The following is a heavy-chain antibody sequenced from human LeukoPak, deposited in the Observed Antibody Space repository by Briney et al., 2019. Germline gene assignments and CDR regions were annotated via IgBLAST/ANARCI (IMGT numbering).Heavy chain of an antibody. V-gene: IGHV4-31*03. CDR1: GGSINSDGDC. CDR3: ARGPQQWLERVGAFDF. D-gene: IGHD6-19*01. Sequence: PSETLSLTCTVSGGSINSDGDCWSWLRQHAGKGLDWIGNICYSGSTYYNPSLKSRGTISVDMSKNEFSLNLSSVTAADTAVYYCARGPQQWLERVGAFDFWGQGTLVTVSS. J-gene: IGHJ4*02. CDR2: ICYSGST.